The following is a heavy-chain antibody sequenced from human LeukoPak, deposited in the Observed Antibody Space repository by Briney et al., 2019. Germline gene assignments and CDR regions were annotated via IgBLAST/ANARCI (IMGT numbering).Heavy chain of an antibody. CDR1: GFTLSNYR. J-gene: IGHJ4*02. V-gene: IGHV3-74*01. CDR2: IHSDGTRA. CDR3: HFAPTPGY. Sequence: GGSLRLSRAASGFTLSNYRVNWVRPTPRKGLVWVSRIHSDGTRATYADSVKGRFTISRDNAKNTLYLQMNSLRAEDTAVYYCHFAPTPGYWGQGTLVTVSS.